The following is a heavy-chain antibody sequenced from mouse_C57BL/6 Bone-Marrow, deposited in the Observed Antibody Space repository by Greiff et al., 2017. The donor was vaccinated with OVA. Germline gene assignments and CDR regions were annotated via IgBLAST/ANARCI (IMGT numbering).Heavy chain of an antibody. V-gene: IGHV1-72*01. CDR1: GYTFTSYC. CDR2: IDPNSGGT. D-gene: IGHD1-1*01. Sequence: QVQLQQPGAELVKPGASVKLSCKASGYTFTSYCMHWVQQRPGRGLEWIGRIDPNSGGTKYNEKFKSKATLTVDKPSSTAYMQLSSLTSEDSSVYYCALITTVIASDYFDYWGQGTTLTVSS. J-gene: IGHJ2*01. CDR3: ALITTVIASDYFDY.